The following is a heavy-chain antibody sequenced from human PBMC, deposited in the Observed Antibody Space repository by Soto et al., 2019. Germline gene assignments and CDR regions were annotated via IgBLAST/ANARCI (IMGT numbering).Heavy chain of an antibody. CDR3: VRGDPGACSSTSCIDAFDL. CDR2: IYYSGST. J-gene: IGHJ3*01. V-gene: IGHV4-30-4*01. Sequence: QVQLQESGPGLVKPSQTLSLTCTVSGGSISSGDYYWNWIRQPPGKGLEWIGSIYYSGSTYYSPSLKSRVTISVGTSKNQFSLKLSSVTAADTAVYYCVRGDPGACSSTSCIDAFDLWGRGTMVAGSS. D-gene: IGHD2-2*01. CDR1: GGSISSGDYY.